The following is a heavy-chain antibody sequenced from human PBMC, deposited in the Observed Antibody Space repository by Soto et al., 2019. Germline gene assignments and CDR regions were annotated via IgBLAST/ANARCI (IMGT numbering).Heavy chain of an antibody. CDR1: GYTFTSYG. Sequence: ASVKVSCKASGYTFTSYGISWVRQSPGQGLEWMGWISAYNGNTNYAQKLQGRVTMTTDTSTSTAYMELRSLRSDDTAVYYCARGYDSSGYPFGNWFDPWGQGTLVTVS. CDR2: ISAYNGNT. D-gene: IGHD3-22*01. CDR3: ARGYDSSGYPFGNWFDP. V-gene: IGHV1-18*04. J-gene: IGHJ5*02.